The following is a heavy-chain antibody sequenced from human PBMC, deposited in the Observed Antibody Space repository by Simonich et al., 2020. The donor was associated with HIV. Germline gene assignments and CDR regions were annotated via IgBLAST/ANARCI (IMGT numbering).Heavy chain of an antibody. J-gene: IGHJ4*02. D-gene: IGHD3-16*01. CDR2: SNPNIGDT. Sequence: QVQLVQSGAEVKKPGASVKVSCKASGYRFTGYYMHWVRQAPGQGLEWMRRSNPNIGDTNDAQKFQGRVTMTRDTSISTAYMELRGLRSDDTAVYYCASGMMGFDYWGQGTLVTVSS. CDR1: GYRFTGYY. V-gene: IGHV1-2*06. CDR3: ASGMMGFDY.